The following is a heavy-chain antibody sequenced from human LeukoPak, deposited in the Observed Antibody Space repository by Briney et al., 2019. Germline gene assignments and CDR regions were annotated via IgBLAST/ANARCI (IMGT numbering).Heavy chain of an antibody. CDR3: ASEIVVVPAAILD. V-gene: IGHV4-61*02. CDR2: IYTSGST. CDR1: GGSISSGSYY. J-gene: IGHJ4*02. Sequence: SETLSLTCTVSGGSISSGSYYWSWIRQPAGKGLEWIVRIYTSGSTNYNPSLKSRVTISVDTSKNQFSLKLSSVTAADTAVYYCASEIVVVPAAILDWGQGTLVTVSS. D-gene: IGHD2-2*01.